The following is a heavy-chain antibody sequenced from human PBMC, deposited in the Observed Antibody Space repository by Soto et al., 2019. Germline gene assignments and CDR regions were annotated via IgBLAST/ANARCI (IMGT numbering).Heavy chain of an antibody. J-gene: IGHJ3*02. Sequence: EVQLVESGGGLVKPGGSLRLSCAASGFTFSSYSMNWVRQAPGKGLEWVSSISSSSSYIYYADSVKGRFTISRDNAKNSLYLQRNSLRAEDTAVYYCARDQNYGDYYDAFDSWGQGTMVTVSS. CDR1: GFTFSSYS. CDR3: ARDQNYGDYYDAFDS. V-gene: IGHV3-21*01. D-gene: IGHD4-17*01. CDR2: ISSSSSYI.